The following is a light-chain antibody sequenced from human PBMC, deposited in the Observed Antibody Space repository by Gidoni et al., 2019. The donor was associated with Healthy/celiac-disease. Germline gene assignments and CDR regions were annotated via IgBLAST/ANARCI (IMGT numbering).Light chain of an antibody. J-gene: IGKJ2*01. CDR3: QQYHSYPYT. V-gene: IGKV1-5*03. Sequence: DIQRTQPPSTLSASVGDRVTITCRDSQSISSWFAWYQQKPGKAPKLLLYQASSLESGVPSRFSGSGSGTDFTLTISSLQPDDFATYYCQQYHSYPYTFGQGTRLEIK. CDR1: QSISSW. CDR2: QAS.